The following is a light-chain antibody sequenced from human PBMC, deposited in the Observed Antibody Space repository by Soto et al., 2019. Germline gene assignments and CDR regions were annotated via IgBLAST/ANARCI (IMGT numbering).Light chain of an antibody. Sequence: QSALTQPPSASGSPGQSVTISCTGTSSDVGAYNYVSWYQQYPGKAPKLMIYEVNKRPSGVPDRFSGSKSGKTASLTVSGLQPEDEAEYHCTSYAGSNIWVFGGGTQVTVL. V-gene: IGLV2-8*01. CDR1: SSDVGAYNY. CDR2: EVN. CDR3: TSYAGSNIWV. J-gene: IGLJ3*02.